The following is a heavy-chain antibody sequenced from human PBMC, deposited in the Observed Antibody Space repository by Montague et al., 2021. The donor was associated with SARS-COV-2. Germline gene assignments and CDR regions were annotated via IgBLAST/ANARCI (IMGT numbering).Heavy chain of an antibody. CDR2: IYYSGST. Sequence: SETLSLTCTVSGGSISSSSYYWGWIRQPPGKGLEWIGSIYYSGSTYYNPSLKSRVTISVDTSKNQFSLKLSSVTAADTAVYYCASPNVGWYPQHGYYFAYWGQGTRVTVSS. D-gene: IGHD6-19*01. J-gene: IGHJ4*02. CDR1: GGSISSSSYY. CDR3: ASPNVGWYPQHGYYFAY. V-gene: IGHV4-39*01.